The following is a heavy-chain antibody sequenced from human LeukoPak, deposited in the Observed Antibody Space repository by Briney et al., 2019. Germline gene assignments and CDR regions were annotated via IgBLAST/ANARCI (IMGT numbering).Heavy chain of an antibody. V-gene: IGHV4-38-2*02. D-gene: IGHD4-17*01. CDR3: ARQTTATTYVY. J-gene: IGHJ4*02. Sequence: PSETLSLTCTVSGFSISSGNYWGWTRQPPGKGLEWIGSIYHSGSNFYNPSLKSRVTISVDTSKNQFSLKLSSVTAADRAVYYCARQTTATTYVYWGQGTLVTVSS. CDR1: GFSISSGNY. CDR2: IYHSGSN.